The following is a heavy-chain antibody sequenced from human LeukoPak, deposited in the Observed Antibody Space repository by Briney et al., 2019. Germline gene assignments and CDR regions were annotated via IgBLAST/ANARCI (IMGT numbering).Heavy chain of an antibody. Sequence: GGSLRLSCAASGFGFSNFWMSWVRQAPGKGPEWVANIKEDGSLKNYVDSVEGRFTVSRDNAKNTLYLQMNSLRAEDTAVYYCARARSSYGYGDAFDIWGQGTMVTVSS. CDR3: ARARSSYGYGDAFDI. V-gene: IGHV3-7*01. CDR1: GFGFSNFW. J-gene: IGHJ3*02. D-gene: IGHD5-18*01. CDR2: IKEDGSLK.